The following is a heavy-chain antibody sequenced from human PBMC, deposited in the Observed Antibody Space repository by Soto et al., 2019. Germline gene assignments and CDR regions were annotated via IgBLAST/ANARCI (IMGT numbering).Heavy chain of an antibody. CDR2: IIPIFGTA. J-gene: IGHJ4*02. CDR1: GGTFSSYA. D-gene: IGHD5-18*01. Sequence: SVKVSCKASGGTFSSYAISWVRQAPGQGLEWMGGIIPIFGTANYAQKFQGRVTITADESTSTAYMELSSLRSEDTAVYYCARETAMVTDVGFDYWGQGTLVTVSS. CDR3: ARETAMVTDVGFDY. V-gene: IGHV1-69*13.